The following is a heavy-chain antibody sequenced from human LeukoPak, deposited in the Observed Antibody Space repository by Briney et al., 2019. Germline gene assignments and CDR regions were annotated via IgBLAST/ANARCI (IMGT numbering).Heavy chain of an antibody. CDR3: ARSMNDYGGMWMDF. D-gene: IGHD4-23*01. Sequence: SETLSLTCSVSGGSIRSYYWSWIRQPPGKGLEWIGFMHHRGYTTYNPSLKSRVTFSADTSKNQFSLRLTSVTAADMAVYYCARSMNDYGGMWMDFWGHGTLVIVSS. J-gene: IGHJ4*01. V-gene: IGHV4-59*01. CDR1: GGSIRSYY. CDR2: MHHRGYT.